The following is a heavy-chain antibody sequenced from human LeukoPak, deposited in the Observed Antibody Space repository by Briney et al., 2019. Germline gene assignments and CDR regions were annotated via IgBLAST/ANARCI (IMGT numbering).Heavy chain of an antibody. V-gene: IGHV3-74*01. J-gene: IGHJ3*02. CDR1: GFTFSSYW. CDR2: INSDGSST. D-gene: IGHD3-10*01. CDR3: ARGRDGSDAFDI. Sequence: PGGSLRLSCAASGFTFSSYWMHWVRQAPGKGLVWVSRINSDGSSTSYADSVKGRFTISRGNAKNTLYLQMNSLRAEDTAVYYCARGRDGSDAFDIWGQGTMVTVSS.